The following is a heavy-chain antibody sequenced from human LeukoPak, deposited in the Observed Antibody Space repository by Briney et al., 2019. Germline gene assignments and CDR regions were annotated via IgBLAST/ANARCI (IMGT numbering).Heavy chain of an antibody. Sequence: PGGSLRLSCAASGFTVSSNYMSWVRQAPGKGLEWVSVIYSGGSTYYADSVKGRFTISRDNSKNTLYLQMNSLRAEDTAVYYCARGGYSYGYGWDHWGQGTLVTVSS. CDR1: GFTVSSNY. D-gene: IGHD5-18*01. V-gene: IGHV3-53*01. J-gene: IGHJ4*02. CDR3: ARGGYSYGYGWDH. CDR2: IYSGGST.